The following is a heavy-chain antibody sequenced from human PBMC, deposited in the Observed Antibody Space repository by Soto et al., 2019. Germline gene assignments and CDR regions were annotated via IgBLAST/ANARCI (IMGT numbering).Heavy chain of an antibody. CDR2: IKQDGSEK. CDR3: ARDPVVVVPAAVYYYYYGMDV. V-gene: IGHV3-7*03. D-gene: IGHD2-2*01. CDR1: GFTFSSYW. Sequence: TGGSLRLSCAASGFTFSSYWMSWVRQAPGKGLEWVANIKQDGSEKYYVDSVKGRFTISRDNAKNSLYLQMNSLRAEDTAVYYCARDPVVVVPAAVYYYYYGMDVWGQGTTVTVSS. J-gene: IGHJ6*02.